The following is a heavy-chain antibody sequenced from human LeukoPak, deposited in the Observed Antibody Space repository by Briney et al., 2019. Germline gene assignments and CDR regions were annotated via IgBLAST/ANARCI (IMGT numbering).Heavy chain of an antibody. CDR1: GFTFSSYA. Sequence: PGRSLRLSCAASGFTFSSYAMHWVHQAPGKGLEWVAVISYDGSNKYYADSVKGRFTISRDNSKNTLYLQMNSLRAEDTAVYYCARESTDCSSTSCYAEYFDYWGQGTLVTVSS. J-gene: IGHJ4*02. D-gene: IGHD2-2*01. CDR3: ARESTDCSSTSCYAEYFDY. CDR2: ISYDGSNK. V-gene: IGHV3-30*04.